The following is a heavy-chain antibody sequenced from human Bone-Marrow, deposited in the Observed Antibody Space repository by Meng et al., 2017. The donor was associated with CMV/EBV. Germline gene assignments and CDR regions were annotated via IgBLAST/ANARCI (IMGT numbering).Heavy chain of an antibody. Sequence: GGSLRLSCAASGFTFSSYAMSWVRQAPGKGLEWVAFIRYDGSNKYYADSVKGRFTISRDNSKNTLYLQMNSLRAEDTAVYYCAKDAAMVSNYYYYGMDVWGQGTTVTVSS. D-gene: IGHD5-18*01. CDR3: AKDAAMVSNYYYYGMDV. J-gene: IGHJ6*02. CDR1: GFTFSSYA. CDR2: IRYDGSNK. V-gene: IGHV3-30*02.